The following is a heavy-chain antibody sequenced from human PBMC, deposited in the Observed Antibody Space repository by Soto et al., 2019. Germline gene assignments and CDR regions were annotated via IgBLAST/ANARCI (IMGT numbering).Heavy chain of an antibody. CDR2: IYYSGST. CDR3: ARTPMMGYSRIFDY. V-gene: IGHV4-59*01. J-gene: IGHJ4*02. Sequence: SETLSLTCTVSGGSISSYYWSWIRQPPGKGLEWIGYIYYSGSTNYNPSLKSRVTISVDTSKNQFSLKLSSVTAADTAVYYCARTPMMGYSRIFDYWGQGTLVTVSS. D-gene: IGHD4-4*01. CDR1: GGSISSYY.